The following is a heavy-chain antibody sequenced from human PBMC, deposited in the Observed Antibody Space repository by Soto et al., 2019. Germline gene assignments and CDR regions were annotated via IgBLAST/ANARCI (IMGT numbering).Heavy chain of an antibody. CDR2: TYYRSKWYN. Sequence: PSQTLSLTCAISGDSVSSNSAAWNWIRQSPSRGLEWLGRTYYRSKWYNDYAVSVKSRITINPDTSKNQFSLQLNSVTPEDTAVYYCARALAYDFWSGYAFDYWGQGTLVTVSS. CDR1: GDSVSSNSAA. V-gene: IGHV6-1*01. CDR3: ARALAYDFWSGYAFDY. J-gene: IGHJ4*02. D-gene: IGHD3-3*01.